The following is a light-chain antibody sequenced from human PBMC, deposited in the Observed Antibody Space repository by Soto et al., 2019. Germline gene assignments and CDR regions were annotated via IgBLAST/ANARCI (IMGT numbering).Light chain of an antibody. CDR3: QQSYSSSWT. CDR1: QSVNKY. Sequence: IQLTQSPPSLSASVGDRVTITCRTSQSVNKYISWYQQKPGKAPKPLIYAASSLQTGVPSRFSGSGSGTYFTLTISSLQPEDFATYYCQQSYSSSWTFGQGTKVDNK. CDR2: AAS. J-gene: IGKJ1*01. V-gene: IGKV1-39*01.